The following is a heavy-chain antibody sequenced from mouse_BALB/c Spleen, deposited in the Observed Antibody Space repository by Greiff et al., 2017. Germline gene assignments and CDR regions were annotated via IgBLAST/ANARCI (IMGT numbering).Heavy chain of an antibody. D-gene: IGHD2-14*01. V-gene: IGHV10-1*02. CDR3: VRHGEVRRYYAMDY. CDR1: GFTFNTYA. CDR2: IRSKSNNYAT. Sequence: EVQRVESGGGLVQPKGSLKLSCAASGFTFNTYAMNWVRQAPGKGLEWVARIRSKSNNYATYYADSVKDRFTISRDDSQSMLYLQMNNLKTEDTAMYYCVRHGEVRRYYAMDYWGQGTSVTVSS. J-gene: IGHJ4*01.